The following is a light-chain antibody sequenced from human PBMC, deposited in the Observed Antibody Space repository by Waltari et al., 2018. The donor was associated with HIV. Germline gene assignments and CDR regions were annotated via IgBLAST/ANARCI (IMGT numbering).Light chain of an antibody. CDR2: EVS. J-gene: IGLJ3*02. CDR1: SRDVGGYNY. CDR3: SSYVGSNKWV. V-gene: IGLV2-8*01. Sequence: QSALTQPPSASGSPGQSVTISCTGTSRDVGGYNYVSWYQHHPGKAPKLMIYEVSTRPAGVPDRFSGSKSGNMASLIVSGLQAEDEADYYCSSYVGSNKWVFGGGTNLTVL.